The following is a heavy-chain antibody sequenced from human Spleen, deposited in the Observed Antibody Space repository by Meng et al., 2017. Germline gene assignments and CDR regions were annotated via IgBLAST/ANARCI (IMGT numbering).Heavy chain of an antibody. CDR1: GFTFSDHY. D-gene: IGHD2-15*01. V-gene: IGHV3-72*01. Sequence: GGSLRLSCAASGFTFSDHYMDWVRQAPGKGLEWVGRTRNKANSYTTEYAASVKGRFTISRDNSQNSLYLQMNSLTVDDTAVYYCARKGYCSGGSCYWFDPWGQGTLVTVSS. CDR3: ARKGYCSGGSCYWFDP. J-gene: IGHJ5*02. CDR2: TRNKANSYTT.